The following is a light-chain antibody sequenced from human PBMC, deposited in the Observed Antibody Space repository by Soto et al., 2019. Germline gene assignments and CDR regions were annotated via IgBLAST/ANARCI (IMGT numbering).Light chain of an antibody. V-gene: IGKV3-11*01. CDR1: QSVSSY. Sequence: EIALTQSPATLSLSPGESATLSWRASQSVSSYLAWYQQKPGQAPRLLIYDASNRATGIPARFSGSGSGTDFTLTISSLEPEDFALYYCQQRSSWPWTFGQGTKVDI. J-gene: IGKJ1*01. CDR3: QQRSSWPWT. CDR2: DAS.